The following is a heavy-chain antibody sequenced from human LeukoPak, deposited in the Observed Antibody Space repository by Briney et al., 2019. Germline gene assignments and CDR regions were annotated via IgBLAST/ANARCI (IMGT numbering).Heavy chain of an antibody. J-gene: IGHJ4*02. CDR3: GALGGWRYFDY. CDR1: GGSFSGYY. D-gene: IGHD6-19*01. Sequence: SETLSLTCAVYGGSFSGYYWSWIRQPPGKGLEWIGEINHSGSTNYNPSLKSRVTISVDTSKNQFSLKLSSVTAADTAVYYCGALGGWRYFDYWGQGTLVTVSS. V-gene: IGHV4-34*01. CDR2: INHSGST.